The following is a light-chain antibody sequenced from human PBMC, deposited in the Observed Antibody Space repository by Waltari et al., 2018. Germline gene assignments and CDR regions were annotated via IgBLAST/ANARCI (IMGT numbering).Light chain of an antibody. J-gene: IGKJ1*01. CDR3: HQYVESPAT. CDR1: QSVSSY. Sequence: EIVLTQSPGTVSLSPGDRATFSCWASQSVSSYLAWSQQKPGQAPRLLIYHASTRATGIPDRFSGSGSGTDFSLTISRLEPEDFAIYYCHQYVESPATFGQGTKVEIK. V-gene: IGKV3-20*01. CDR2: HAS.